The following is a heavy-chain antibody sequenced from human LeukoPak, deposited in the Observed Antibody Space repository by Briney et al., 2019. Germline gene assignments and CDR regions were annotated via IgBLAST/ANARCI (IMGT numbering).Heavy chain of an antibody. Sequence: PGGSLRLSCAASGFTFSSYGMHWVRQAPGKGLEWVAFIRYDGSNKYYADSVKGRFTISRDNSKNTLYLQMNSLRAEDTAVYYCVGYCSGGSCYVDYWGQGALVTVSS. CDR2: IRYDGSNK. J-gene: IGHJ4*02. CDR3: VGYCSGGSCYVDY. V-gene: IGHV3-30*02. CDR1: GFTFSSYG. D-gene: IGHD2-15*01.